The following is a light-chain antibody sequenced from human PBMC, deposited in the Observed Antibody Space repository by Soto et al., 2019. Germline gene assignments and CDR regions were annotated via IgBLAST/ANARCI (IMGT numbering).Light chain of an antibody. V-gene: IGLV2-14*01. CDR3: SSYTSSSTLHVL. CDR1: SSDVGGYNY. Sequence: QSALTQPASVSGSPGQWITISCTGTSSDVGGYNYVSWYQQHPGKAPKLMIYDVSSRPSGVSNRFSGSKSANTASLTISGLQAEDEADYYCSSYTSSSTLHVLFGGGTKVTVL. J-gene: IGLJ2*01. CDR2: DVS.